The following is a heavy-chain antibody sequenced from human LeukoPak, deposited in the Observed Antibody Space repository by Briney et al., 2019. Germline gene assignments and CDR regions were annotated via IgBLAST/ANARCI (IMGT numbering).Heavy chain of an antibody. D-gene: IGHD3-3*01. CDR2: IKLDGSEK. Sequence: GGSLRLSCVASGFTFGKYWMSWVRQAPGKGLEWVANIKLDGSEKNYVASVKGRFTISRDNTKNSLYLQMNSLRAEDTAVFYCARDQYDTWSRRGNFDSWGQGTLVIVSS. CDR3: ARDQYDTWSRRGNFDS. J-gene: IGHJ4*02. CDR1: GFTFGKYW. V-gene: IGHV3-7*03.